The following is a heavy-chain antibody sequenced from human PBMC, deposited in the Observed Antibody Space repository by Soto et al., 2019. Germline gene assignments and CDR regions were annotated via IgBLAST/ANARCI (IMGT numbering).Heavy chain of an antibody. CDR2: IYYSGST. CDR1: GGSISSYY. D-gene: IGHD3-9*01. CDR3: ARDGGGSYDILTEPKYYFDY. J-gene: IGHJ4*02. Sequence: PSETLSLTCTVSGGSISSYYWSWIRQPPGKGLEWIGYIYYSGSTNYNPSLKSRVTISVDTSKNQFSLKLSSVTAADTAVYYCARDGGGSYDILTEPKYYFDYWGQRTLVTVSS. V-gene: IGHV4-59*01.